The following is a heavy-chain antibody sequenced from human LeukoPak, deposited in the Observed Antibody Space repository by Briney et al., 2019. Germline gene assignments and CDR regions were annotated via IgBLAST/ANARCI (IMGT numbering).Heavy chain of an antibody. CDR3: ARSITIFVVVQSIRRWFDP. V-gene: IGHV4-34*01. Sequence: PSETLSLTCAVYGGSFSGYYWSWIRQPPGKGLEWIGEINHSGSTNYNPSLKSRVTISVDTSKNQFSLKLSSVTAADTAVYYCARSITIFVVVQSIRRWFDPWGQGTLVTVSS. D-gene: IGHD3-3*01. CDR2: INHSGST. J-gene: IGHJ5*02. CDR1: GGSFSGYY.